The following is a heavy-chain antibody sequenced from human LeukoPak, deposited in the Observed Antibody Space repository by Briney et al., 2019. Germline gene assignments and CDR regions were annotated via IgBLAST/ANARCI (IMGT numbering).Heavy chain of an antibody. CDR2: INHRGST. Sequence: SETLSLTCAVYGGSFSGYYWTWIRQSPGKGLEWIGEINHRGSTNFNPSLKSRVTISIDTSKNQFSLRLSSVTAADTAVYYCARRDRSSTTLDAFDIWGQGTMVTVSS. CDR1: GGSFSGYY. CDR3: ARRDRSSTTLDAFDI. D-gene: IGHD2-2*01. J-gene: IGHJ3*02. V-gene: IGHV4-34*01.